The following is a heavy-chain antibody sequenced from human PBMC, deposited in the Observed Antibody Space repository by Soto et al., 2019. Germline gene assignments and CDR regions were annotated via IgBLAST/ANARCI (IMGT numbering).Heavy chain of an antibody. CDR3: ARVSDGSYGFKRSDP. CDR2: INHSGST. D-gene: IGHD1-26*01. Sequence: SETLSLTCAVYGGSFSCYYWSWIRQPPGKGLEWIGEINHSGSTNYNPSLKSRVTISIDTSKNQFSLKLNSVTAADTAVYYCARVSDGSYGFKRSDPWGQGTLVTVSS. V-gene: IGHV4-34*01. CDR1: GGSFSCYY. J-gene: IGHJ5*02.